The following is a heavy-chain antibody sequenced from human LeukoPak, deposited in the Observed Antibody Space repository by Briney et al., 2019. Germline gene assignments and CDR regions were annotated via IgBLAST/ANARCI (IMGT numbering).Heavy chain of an antibody. D-gene: IGHD1-26*01. V-gene: IGHV3-48*03. CDR2: IRSSCSLI. CDR1: TFTFSSYE. CDR3: ASFKGSGSYFFAFDI. Sequence: GSLRLSCPVATFTFSSYEMKWVRQAPGKGREWDSYIRSSCSLIYDTESVKGRFTIARDKAKNSLYVQMNSKRAEDNVVYYCASFKGSGSYFFAFDIWGQGTMATVSS. J-gene: IGHJ3*02.